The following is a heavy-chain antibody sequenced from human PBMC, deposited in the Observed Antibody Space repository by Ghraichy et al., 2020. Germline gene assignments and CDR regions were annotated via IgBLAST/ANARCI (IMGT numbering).Heavy chain of an antibody. CDR3: ARVLGYNYYYGMDV. J-gene: IGHJ6*02. CDR2: IWYDGSNK. Sequence: SCAASGFTFSSYGMHWVRQAPGKGLEWVAVIWYDGSNKYYADSVKGRFTISRDNSKNTLYLQMNSLRAEDTAVYYCARVLGYNYYYGMDVWGQGTTVTVSS. D-gene: IGHD5-24*01. CDR1: GFTFSSYG. V-gene: IGHV3-33*01.